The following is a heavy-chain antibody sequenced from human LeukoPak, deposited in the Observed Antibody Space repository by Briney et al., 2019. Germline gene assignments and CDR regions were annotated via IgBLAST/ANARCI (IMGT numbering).Heavy chain of an antibody. Sequence: GGSLTLSCAASGFTFTDYYMSWIRQAPGKGLDWVSYISSSGSTKNYAGSVKGRFTISRDNAKNSLYLQMNSLRAEDTAVYYCARVDCSSTSCYEFHYWGQGTLVIVSS. CDR2: ISSSGSTK. V-gene: IGHV3-11*04. CDR3: ARVDCSSTSCYEFHY. CDR1: GFTFTDYY. J-gene: IGHJ4*02. D-gene: IGHD2-2*01.